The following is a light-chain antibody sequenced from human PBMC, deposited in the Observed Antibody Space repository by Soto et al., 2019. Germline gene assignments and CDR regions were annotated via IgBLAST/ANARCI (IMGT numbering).Light chain of an antibody. V-gene: IGKV3D-7*01. CDR2: GAS. J-gene: IGKJ4*01. CDR3: QQALT. CDR1: QTVSRYY. Sequence: VLTQSPATLSLSPGGRAILSCRASQTVSRYYVSWYQKKHGQPTSLLIYGASTRATGVPDRFSGSGSGADFTLTISSLQPEDFCVYYCQQALTFGGGTTVE.